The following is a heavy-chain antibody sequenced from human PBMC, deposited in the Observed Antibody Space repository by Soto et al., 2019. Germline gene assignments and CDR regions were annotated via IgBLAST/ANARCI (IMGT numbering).Heavy chain of an antibody. V-gene: IGHV5-51*01. CDR1: GYSFTSYW. CDR2: IYPGDSDT. D-gene: IGHD2-2*01. CDR3: GRWTGKHCRTSYYNWFDP. Sequence: GESLKISCKGSGYSFTSYWVGWVRQMPGKGLEWMGIIYPGDSDTRYSPSFQGQVTISADKSISTAYLQWSSLKASDTAMYYCGRWTGKHCRTSYYNWFDPWGQGTLVTVSS. J-gene: IGHJ5*02.